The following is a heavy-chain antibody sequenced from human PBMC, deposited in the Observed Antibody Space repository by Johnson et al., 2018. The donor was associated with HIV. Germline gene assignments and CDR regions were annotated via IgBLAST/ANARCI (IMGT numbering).Heavy chain of an antibody. CDR3: AKDSPGEGDAFDI. Sequence: VQLVESGGGLVQPGGSLRLSCAASGFTFSSYDMHWVRQATGKGLEWVSGIGSAGDTYYPGSVKGRFTISRDNSKNTLYLQMNSLRAEDTAVYYCAKDSPGEGDAFDIWGQGTMVTVSS. CDR1: GFTFSSYD. J-gene: IGHJ3*02. D-gene: IGHD3-10*01. CDR2: IGSAGDT. V-gene: IGHV3-13*01.